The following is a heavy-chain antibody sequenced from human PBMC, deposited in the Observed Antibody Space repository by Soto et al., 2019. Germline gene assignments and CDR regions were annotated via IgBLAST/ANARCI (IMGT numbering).Heavy chain of an antibody. CDR1: GYSFTSYW. CDR3: ASSPRGYCSSTSCRELGNYYGMDV. J-gene: IGHJ6*02. Sequence: GESLKISCKGSGYSFTSYWISWVRQMPGKGLEWMGRIDPSDSYTNYSPSFQGHVTISADKSISTAYLQWSSLKASDTAMYYCASSPRGYCSSTSCRELGNYYGMDVWGQGPRSPSP. V-gene: IGHV5-10-1*01. D-gene: IGHD2-2*01. CDR2: IDPSDSYT.